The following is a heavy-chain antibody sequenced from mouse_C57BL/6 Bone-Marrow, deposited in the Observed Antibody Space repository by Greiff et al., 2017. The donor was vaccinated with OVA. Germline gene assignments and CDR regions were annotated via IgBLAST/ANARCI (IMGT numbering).Heavy chain of an antibody. CDR1: GFSFNTYA. D-gene: IGHD1-1*01. J-gene: IGHJ4*01. Sequence: GFSFNTYAMNWVRQAPGKGLEWVARIRSKSNNYATYYADSVKDRFTISRDDSESMLYLQMNNLKTEDTAMYYCVSSLITGAMDYWGQGTSVTVSS. CDR2: IRSKSNNYAT. V-gene: IGHV10-1*01. CDR3: VSSLITGAMDY.